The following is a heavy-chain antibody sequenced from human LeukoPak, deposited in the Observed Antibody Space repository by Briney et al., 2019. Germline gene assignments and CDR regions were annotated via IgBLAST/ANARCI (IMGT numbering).Heavy chain of an antibody. J-gene: IGHJ4*02. D-gene: IGHD6-19*01. Sequence: ASVKVSCKASGYTFTSYGISWVRQAPGQGLEWMGWISAYNGNTNYAQKLQGRVTMTTDTSTSTAYMELRSLRSNDTAVYYCARGPLGRGWYYFDYWGQGTLVTVSS. CDR1: GYTFTSYG. CDR3: ARGPLGRGWYYFDY. V-gene: IGHV1-18*01. CDR2: ISAYNGNT.